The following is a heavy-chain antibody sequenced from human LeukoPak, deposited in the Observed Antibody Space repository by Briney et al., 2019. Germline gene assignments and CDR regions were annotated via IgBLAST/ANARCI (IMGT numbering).Heavy chain of an antibody. CDR3: ANEMNWSFGY. D-gene: IGHD1-1*01. V-gene: IGHV3-7*01. J-gene: IGHJ4*02. CDR1: GFTFSHYW. CDR2: IKPDGSYN. Sequence: PGGSLRLSCAVSGFTFSHYWMSWVRQAPGKGLEWVATIKPDGSYNDYVDSVKGRFTTSRDNAKNSLYLQMSSLRAEDTAVYYCANEMNWSFGYWGQGTLVTVSS.